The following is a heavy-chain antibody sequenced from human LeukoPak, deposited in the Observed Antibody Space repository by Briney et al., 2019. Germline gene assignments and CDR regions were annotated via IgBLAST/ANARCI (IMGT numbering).Heavy chain of an antibody. CDR3: ETMVRADDSLGYYYYYYYMDV. Sequence: SETLSLTCAVYGGSFSGYYWSWIRQPPGKGLEWIGEINHSGSTNYNPSLKSRVTISVDTSKNQFSLKLSSVTAADTAVYYCETMVRADDSLGYYYYYYYMDVWGKGTTVTVSS. CDR2: INHSGST. V-gene: IGHV4-34*01. D-gene: IGHD3-10*01. J-gene: IGHJ6*03. CDR1: GGSFSGYY.